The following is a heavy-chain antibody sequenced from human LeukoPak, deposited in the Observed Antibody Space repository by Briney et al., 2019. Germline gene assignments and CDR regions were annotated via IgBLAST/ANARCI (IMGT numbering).Heavy chain of an antibody. J-gene: IGHJ4*02. CDR2: IYYSGST. Sequence: SETLSLTCAVYGGSISSYYWSWIRQPPGKGLEWIGYIYYSGSTNYNPSLKSRVTISVDTSKNQFSLRLSSVTAADTAVYYCARLSGYDWECFYDYWGQGTLVTVSS. CDR1: GGSISSYY. CDR3: ARLSGYDWECFYDY. V-gene: IGHV4-59*01. D-gene: IGHD5-12*01.